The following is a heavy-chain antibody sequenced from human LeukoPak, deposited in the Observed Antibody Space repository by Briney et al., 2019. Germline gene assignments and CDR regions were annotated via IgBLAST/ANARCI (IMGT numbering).Heavy chain of an antibody. CDR2: ITASGGGP. Sequence: GGSLRLSCAASGFNFSKYAMSWVRQAPGKGPEWVSGITASGGGPSSADSVKGRFSISRDNSKDTLYLQMNSLRAEDTAVYYCANTRTVGDYFDYWGQGTLVTVSS. J-gene: IGHJ4*02. CDR3: ANTRTVGDYFDY. V-gene: IGHV3-23*01. D-gene: IGHD4-11*01. CDR1: GFNFSKYA.